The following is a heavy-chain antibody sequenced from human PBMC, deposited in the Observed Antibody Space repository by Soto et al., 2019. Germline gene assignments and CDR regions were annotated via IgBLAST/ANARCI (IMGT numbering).Heavy chain of an antibody. V-gene: IGHV3-74*01. Sequence: GGSLRLSCAASGFTFSSYWMHWVRQAPGKGLVWVSHINSDGSSTTYADSVKGRFTISRDNAKNSLYLQMNSLRAKDTAVYYCARVVGGDTAEGEFDYWGQGTLVTVSS. CDR2: INSDGSST. D-gene: IGHD5-18*01. CDR3: ARVVGGDTAEGEFDY. CDR1: GFTFSSYW. J-gene: IGHJ4*02.